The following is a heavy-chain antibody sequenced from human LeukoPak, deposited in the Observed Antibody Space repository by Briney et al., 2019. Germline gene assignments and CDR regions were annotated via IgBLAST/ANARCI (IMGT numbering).Heavy chain of an antibody. CDR2: IYTSGST. V-gene: IGHV4-61*02. Sequence: PSETLSLTCTVSGGSISSGSYYWSWIRQPAGKGLEWIGRIYTSGSTNYNPSLKSRVTISVDTSKNQFSLKLSSVTAADTAVYYCARVLRYCSGGSCYSGVEYWGQGTLVTVSS. J-gene: IGHJ4*02. CDR3: ARVLRYCSGGSCYSGVEY. CDR1: GGSISSGSYY. D-gene: IGHD2-15*01.